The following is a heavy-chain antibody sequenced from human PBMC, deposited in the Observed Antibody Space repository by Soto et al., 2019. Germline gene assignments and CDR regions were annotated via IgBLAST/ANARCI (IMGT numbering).Heavy chain of an antibody. CDR2: ISYDGSNK. V-gene: IGHV3-30*18. CDR3: AKVGSEAGTAPFDY. CDR1: GFTFSSYG. J-gene: IGHJ4*02. Sequence: GGSLRLSCAASGFTFSSYGMHWVRQAPGKGLEWVAVISYDGSNKYYADSVKGRFTISRDNSKNTLYLQMNSLRAEDTAVYYCAKVGSEAGTAPFDYWGQGTLVTVSS. D-gene: IGHD1-1*01.